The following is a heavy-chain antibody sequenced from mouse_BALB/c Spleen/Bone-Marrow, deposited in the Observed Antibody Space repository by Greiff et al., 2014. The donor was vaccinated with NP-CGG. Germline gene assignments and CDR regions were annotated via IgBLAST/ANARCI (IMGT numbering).Heavy chain of an antibody. Sequence: EVQLQQSGPELVKPGASVKISCKTSGYTFTEYTMHWVKQSHGKSLEWIGSINPNNGGTSYNQKFKGKATLTVDKSSSTAYMELRSLTSEDSAVYYCARGWLLRHYSDYWGHGTTLTVSS. CDR3: ARGWLLRHYSDY. D-gene: IGHD2-3*01. V-gene: IGHV1-22*01. J-gene: IGHJ2*01. CDR1: GYTFTEYT. CDR2: INPNNGGT.